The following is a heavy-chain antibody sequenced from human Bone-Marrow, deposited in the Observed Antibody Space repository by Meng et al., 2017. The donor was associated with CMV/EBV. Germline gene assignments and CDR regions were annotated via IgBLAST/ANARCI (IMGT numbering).Heavy chain of an antibody. J-gene: IGHJ4*02. CDR3: ARGSLEADEDPG. Sequence: QVHLVQAGSELKQPGALVKVSCRPSGYTFTSYAMNWVRQAPGQGLEWMGWINTITGDPTYAQGFTGRFVFSLDTSVSTAYLQISSLKTDDTAVYYCARGSLEADEDPGWGQGTLVTVSS. D-gene: IGHD6-13*01. CDR2: INTITGDP. V-gene: IGHV7-4-1*02. CDR1: GYTFTSYA.